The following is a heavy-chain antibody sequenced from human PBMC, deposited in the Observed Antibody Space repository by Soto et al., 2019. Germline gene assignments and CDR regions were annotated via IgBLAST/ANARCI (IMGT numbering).Heavy chain of an antibody. CDR2: VSGTGRTT. CDR1: GFTFSSYG. J-gene: IGHJ3*02. D-gene: IGHD3-10*01. Sequence: EVQLLESGGGLVQPGGSLRLSCAASGFTFSSYGMNWVRQAPGQGLEWVSVVSGTGRTTYYADSVKGRFTISRDNSKNTSYLQMDSLRVEDAAVYHCAKVGAVYGLGKGQAVDIWGQGTMVTVPS. CDR3: AKVGAVYGLGKGQAVDI. V-gene: IGHV3-23*01.